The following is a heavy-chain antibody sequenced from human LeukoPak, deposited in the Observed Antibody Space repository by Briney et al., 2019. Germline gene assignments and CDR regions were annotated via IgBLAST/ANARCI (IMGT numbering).Heavy chain of an antibody. CDR1: GGFISSSNYY. J-gene: IGHJ5*02. D-gene: IGHD3-22*01. Sequence: SETLSLTCTVSGGFISSSNYYWGWIRQPPGKGLEWIGSVHYSGSTNYNPSLKSRVTISVDTSKNQFSLKLSSVTAADTAVYYCARHVTSYYYDSSGFWFDPWGQGTLVTVSS. CDR3: ARHVTSYYYDSSGFWFDP. V-gene: IGHV4-39*01. CDR2: VHYSGST.